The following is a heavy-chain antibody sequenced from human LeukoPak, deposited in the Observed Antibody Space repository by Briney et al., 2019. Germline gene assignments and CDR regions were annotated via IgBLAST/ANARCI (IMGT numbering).Heavy chain of an antibody. J-gene: IGHJ3*02. CDR1: GFTFSSYE. Sequence: PGGSLRLSCAASGFTFSSYEMNWVRQAPGKGLEWVSYISFSGSTVYYSDSVQGRFTISRDNAKNSVYLQMNSLRAEDTAVYYCARDQLGRWLAHDAFDIWGQGTVVTVSA. CDR3: ARDQLGRWLAHDAFDI. D-gene: IGHD6-19*01. V-gene: IGHV3-48*03. CDR2: ISFSGSTV.